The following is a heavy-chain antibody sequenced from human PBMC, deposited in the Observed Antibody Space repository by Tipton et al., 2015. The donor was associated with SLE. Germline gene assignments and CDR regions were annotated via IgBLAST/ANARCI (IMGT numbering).Heavy chain of an antibody. J-gene: IGHJ4*02. V-gene: IGHV4-59*12. D-gene: IGHD3-22*01. CDR1: GYSISSGYY. Sequence: TLSLTCDVSGYSISSGYYWSWIRQPPGKGLEWIGYIYYSGSTNYNPSLKSRVTMSVDTSYNQFSLKLSSVNAADTAVYYCARGAGYSGTSGYSCDHWGQGSLVTVSS. CDR3: ARGAGYSGTSGYSCDH. CDR2: IYYSGST.